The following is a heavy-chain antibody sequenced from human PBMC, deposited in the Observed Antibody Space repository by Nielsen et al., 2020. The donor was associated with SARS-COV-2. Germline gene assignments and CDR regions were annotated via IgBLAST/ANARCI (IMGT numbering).Heavy chain of an antibody. CDR3: AKGICSSTSCYRIRYYHYGMDV. Sequence: GESLKISCAASGFTVSSNYMSWVRQAPGKGLEWVSVIYSGGSTYYADSVKGRFTISRDNSKNTLYLQMNSLRAEDTAVYYCAKGICSSTSCYRIRYYHYGMDVWGQGTTVTVSS. CDR1: GFTVSSNY. CDR2: IYSGGST. D-gene: IGHD2-2*02. J-gene: IGHJ6*02. V-gene: IGHV3-66*01.